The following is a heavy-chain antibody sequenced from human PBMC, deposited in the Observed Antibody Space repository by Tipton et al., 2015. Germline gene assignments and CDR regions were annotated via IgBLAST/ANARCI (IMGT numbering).Heavy chain of an antibody. J-gene: IGHJ4*02. CDR3: ACQDYESLTRDYQTVDY. Sequence: TLSLTCTVSGGSVKSGTYFWTWIRQAPGKGLEWIGSFFHSGNTFHNPSLRSRVIISVDTSKNQFSLKLTSVTAADTAVYYWACQDYESLTRDYQTVDYWGQGTLVTVSS. D-gene: IGHD3-9*01. V-gene: IGHV4-39*07. CDR2: FFHSGNT. CDR1: GGSVKSGTYF.